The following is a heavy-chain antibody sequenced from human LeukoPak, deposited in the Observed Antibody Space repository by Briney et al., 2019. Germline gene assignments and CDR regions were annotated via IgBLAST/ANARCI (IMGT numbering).Heavy chain of an antibody. Sequence: SHTLPLTCTVSGAPITTYVWGWFRPPPGKGLQLIGHMYSGAYYYNPALQRRVTISVDAAKNQLSLSLRSVTAADTALYYWARLRPRTTYSFSRGSYAFDYWGQRALFTVSS. CDR1: GAPITTYV. V-gene: IGHV4-4*09. CDR2: MYSGAY. D-gene: IGHD2-2*01. J-gene: IGHJ4*02. CDR3: ARLRPRTTYSFSRGSYAFDY.